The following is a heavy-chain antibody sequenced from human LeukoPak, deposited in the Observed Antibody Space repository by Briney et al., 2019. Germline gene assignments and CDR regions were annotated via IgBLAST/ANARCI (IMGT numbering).Heavy chain of an antibody. J-gene: IGHJ4*02. CDR2: IKQGGGGV. CDR3: AADFGFVDY. D-gene: IGHD3-10*01. CDR1: GFTFSIYS. Sequence: GGSLRLSCAASGFTFSIYSMSWVRQAPGKGLEWVANIKQGGGGVFYVDSVKGRFTISRDNAKNSVYLQMNSLRVEDTALYYCAADFGFVDYWGQGTPVTVSS. V-gene: IGHV3-7*01.